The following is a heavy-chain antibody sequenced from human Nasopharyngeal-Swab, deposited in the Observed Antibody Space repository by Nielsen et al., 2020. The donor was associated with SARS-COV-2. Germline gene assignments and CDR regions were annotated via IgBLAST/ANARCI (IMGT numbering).Heavy chain of an antibody. D-gene: IGHD2/OR15-2a*01. CDR1: GYTFTSYY. Sequence: ASVKVSCKASGYTFTSYYMHWVRQAPGQGLEWMGIINPSGGSTSYAQKLQGRVTMTTDTSTSTAYMELRSLRSDDTAVYYCARVESECPADYWGQGTLVTVSS. CDR3: ARVESECPADY. CDR2: INPSGGST. V-gene: IGHV1-46*01. J-gene: IGHJ4*02.